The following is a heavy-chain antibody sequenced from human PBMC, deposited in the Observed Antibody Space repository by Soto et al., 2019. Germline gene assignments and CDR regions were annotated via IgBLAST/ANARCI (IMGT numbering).Heavy chain of an antibody. V-gene: IGHV3-13*01. CDR2: IGAAGDT. D-gene: IGHD5-12*01. CDR3: ARDSGYDLTQPRMDV. CDR1: GFTFNNYD. J-gene: IGHJ6*02. Sequence: GGSLRLSCAASGFTFNNYDMHWVRQATGKGLEWVAVIGAAGDTHYPGSVKGRFTISRENGKNSVYLQMNSLRAGDTAIYYCARDSGYDLTQPRMDVWGQGITVTVSS.